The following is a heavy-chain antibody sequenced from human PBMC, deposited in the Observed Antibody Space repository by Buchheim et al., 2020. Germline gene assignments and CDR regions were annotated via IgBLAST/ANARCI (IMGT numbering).Heavy chain of an antibody. V-gene: IGHV3-23*01. Sequence: EVQLLESGGGLVQPGGSLRLSCAASGFTFSSYAMSWVRQAPGKGLEWVSAISGSGGSTYYADSMKGRFTISRDNSKNTLYLQMNSLRAEDTAVYYCAKGDPGGFFVEMAYPGSFDPWGQGTL. CDR3: AKGDPGGFFVEMAYPGSFDP. CDR2: ISGSGGST. D-gene: IGHD5-24*01. J-gene: IGHJ5*02. CDR1: GFTFSSYA.